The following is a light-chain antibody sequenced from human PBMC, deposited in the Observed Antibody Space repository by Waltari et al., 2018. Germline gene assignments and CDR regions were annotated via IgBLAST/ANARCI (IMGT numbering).Light chain of an antibody. CDR1: QSIRSN. CDR2: CAS. J-gene: IGKJ4*01. CDR3: QQYENWPPIT. Sequence: DIVMTQSPGTLSVSPGERATLSCWASQSIRSNLAWYQQKPGQAPRLLIYCASTSATAIPARFSGSGSGTDFTLTSSILQSEDLAVYYCQQYENWPPITFGGGTKVEIK. V-gene: IGKV3-15*01.